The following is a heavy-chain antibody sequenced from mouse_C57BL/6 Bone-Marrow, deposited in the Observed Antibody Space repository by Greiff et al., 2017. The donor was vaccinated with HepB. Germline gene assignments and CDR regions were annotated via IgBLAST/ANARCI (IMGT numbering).Heavy chain of an antibody. Sequence: VKLVESGPGLVQPSQSLSITCTVSGFSLTSYGVNWVRQSPGKGLEWLGVIWSGGSTDYNAAFISRLSISKDNSKSQVFFKMNSLQADDTAIYYCARRGGSSLAWFAYWGQGTLVTVSA. CDR1: GFSLTSYG. CDR2: IWSGGST. CDR3: ARRGGSSLAWFAY. V-gene: IGHV2-2*01. D-gene: IGHD1-1*01. J-gene: IGHJ3*01.